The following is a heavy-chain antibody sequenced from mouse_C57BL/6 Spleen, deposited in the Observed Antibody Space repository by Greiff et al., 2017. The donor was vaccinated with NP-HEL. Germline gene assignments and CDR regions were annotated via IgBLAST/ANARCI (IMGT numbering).Heavy chain of an antibody. J-gene: IGHJ4*01. V-gene: IGHV5-16*01. Sequence: EVKVVESEGGLVQPGSSMKLSCTASGFTFSDYYMAWVRQVPEKGLEWVANINYDGSSTYYLDSLKSRFIISRDNAKNILYLQMSSLKSEDTATYYCARVLYYGNAMDYWGQGTSVTVSS. CDR2: INYDGSST. CDR1: GFTFSDYY. CDR3: ARVLYYGNAMDY. D-gene: IGHD2-1*01.